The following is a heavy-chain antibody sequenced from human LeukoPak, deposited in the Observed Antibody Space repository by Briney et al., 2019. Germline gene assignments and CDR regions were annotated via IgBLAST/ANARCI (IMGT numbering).Heavy chain of an antibody. Sequence: GGSLRLSCAASGFTFSSYWMSWVRQAPGKGLEWVANMKQDGSEKYVDSVKGRFTISRDNAKNSLYLQMNSLRAEDTAVYYCARDPDYWGQGTLVTVSS. CDR2: MKQDGSEK. CDR3: ARDPDY. CDR1: GFTFSSYW. J-gene: IGHJ4*02. V-gene: IGHV3-7*01.